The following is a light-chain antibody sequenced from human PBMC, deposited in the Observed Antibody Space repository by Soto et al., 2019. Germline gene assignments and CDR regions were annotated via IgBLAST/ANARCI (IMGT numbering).Light chain of an antibody. CDR3: QSYDSSNQGVV. CDR1: SGSIASNY. J-gene: IGLJ2*01. Sequence: NFMLTQPHSVSESPGKTVTISCTRSSGSIASNYVQWYQQRPGSAPTTVIYEDNQRPSGVPDRFSGSIDSSSNSASLTIAGLQTEDEADDYCQSYDSSNQGVVFGGGTKLTVL. CDR2: EDN. V-gene: IGLV6-57*04.